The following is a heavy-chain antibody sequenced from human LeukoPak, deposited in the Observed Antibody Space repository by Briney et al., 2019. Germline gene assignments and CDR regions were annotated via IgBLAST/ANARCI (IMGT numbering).Heavy chain of an antibody. CDR1: GYTLTELS. Sequence: ASVKVSCKVSGYTLTELSMHWVRQAPGKGLEWMGGFDPGDGETIYAQKFQGRVTMTEDTSTDTAYMELSSLRSEDTAVYYCATIRYDILTGSEVEYFQHWGQGTLVTVSS. V-gene: IGHV1-24*01. CDR2: FDPGDGET. D-gene: IGHD3-9*01. J-gene: IGHJ1*01. CDR3: ATIRYDILTGSEVEYFQH.